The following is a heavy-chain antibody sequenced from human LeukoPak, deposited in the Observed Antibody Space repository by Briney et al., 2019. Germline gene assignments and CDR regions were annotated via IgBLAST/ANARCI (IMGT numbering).Heavy chain of an antibody. D-gene: IGHD3-22*01. CDR3: ARDRAYYYDSSGYYYFDH. CDR2: ISFSGSPT. CDR1: GFTFSDYY. J-gene: IGHJ4*02. Sequence: GGSLRLSCAASGFTFSDYYMSWIRQAPGKGLEWVSYISFSGSPTQYADSAKGRFTISRDNAKNSLYLQMNSLRDEDTAVYYCARDRAYYYDSSGYYYFDHWGQGTLVTVSS. V-gene: IGHV3-11*01.